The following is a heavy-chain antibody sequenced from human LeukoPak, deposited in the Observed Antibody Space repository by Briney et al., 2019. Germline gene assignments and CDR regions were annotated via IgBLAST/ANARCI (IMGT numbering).Heavy chain of an antibody. Sequence: GGSLRLPCAASGFTFSSYWMHWVRQAPGKALVWVSRINSDGSSTSYADSVKGRFTISRDNAKNTLHLQMNSLRAEDTAVYYCASVLDLDVWGKGTTVTVSS. CDR2: INSDGSST. D-gene: IGHD2-8*02. CDR3: ASVLDLDV. CDR1: GFTFSSYW. V-gene: IGHV3-74*01. J-gene: IGHJ6*04.